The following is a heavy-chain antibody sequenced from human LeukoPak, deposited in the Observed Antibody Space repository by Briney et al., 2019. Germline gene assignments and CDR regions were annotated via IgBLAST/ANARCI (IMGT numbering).Heavy chain of an antibody. CDR1: GGSFSGYY. CDR2: INHSGST. D-gene: IGHD3-22*01. CDR3: ARAARDYYDSSGYPY. J-gene: IGHJ4*02. Sequence: SETLSLTCAVYGGSFSGYYWSWIRQPPGKGLEWIGEINHSGSTNYNPSLKSRVTISVDTSKNQFSLKLSSVTAADTAVYYCARAARDYYDSSGYPYWGQGTLVTVSS. V-gene: IGHV4-34*01.